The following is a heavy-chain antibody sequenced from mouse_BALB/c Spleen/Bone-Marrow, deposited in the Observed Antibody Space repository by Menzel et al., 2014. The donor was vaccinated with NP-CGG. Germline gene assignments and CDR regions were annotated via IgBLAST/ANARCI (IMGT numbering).Heavy chain of an antibody. V-gene: IGHV14-4*02. Sequence: VQLQQSGAELVRSGASVKLSCTASGFNIKDFYMHWLRQRPEQGLEWIGWVDPENGDTECAPKFQGKATMTADTSSNTAYMQLSSLTSEDSAVYYCTRSYYAKEGAWFAYWGQGTLVIVSA. D-gene: IGHD1-1*01. CDR2: VDPENGDT. J-gene: IGHJ3*01. CDR3: TRSYYAKEGAWFAY. CDR1: GFNIKDFY.